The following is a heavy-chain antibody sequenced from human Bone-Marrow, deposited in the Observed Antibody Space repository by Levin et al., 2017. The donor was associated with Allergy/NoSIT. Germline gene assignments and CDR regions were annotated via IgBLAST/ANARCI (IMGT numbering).Heavy chain of an antibody. V-gene: IGHV1-18*01. CDR1: GYTFKNYG. CDR2: ISTHNGNT. J-gene: IGHJ6*03. CDR3: ARFVVTPVSYFYMDV. D-gene: IGHD2-2*01. Sequence: AASVKVSCKASGYTFKNYGISWVRQAPGQGLEWMGWISTHNGNTNYAQSFQGRVTMTTDTSTSTADMELRSLISDDTAVYYCARFVVTPVSYFYMDVWGTGTTVTVSS.